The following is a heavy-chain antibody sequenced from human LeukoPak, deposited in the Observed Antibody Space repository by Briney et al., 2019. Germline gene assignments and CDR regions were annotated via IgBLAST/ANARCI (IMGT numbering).Heavy chain of an antibody. J-gene: IGHJ5*02. Sequence: PGGSLRLSCAASGFTFSGYWMSWVRLAPGKRLEWVANIKGDGSEKWYADSVKGRFTISRDNAQNSVHLQMNSLRAEDTAVYHCARDEYRSRWLHPWGQGTLATVTS. V-gene: IGHV3-7*01. CDR2: IKGDGSEK. D-gene: IGHD5-24*01. CDR1: GFTFSGYW. CDR3: ARDEYRSRWLHP.